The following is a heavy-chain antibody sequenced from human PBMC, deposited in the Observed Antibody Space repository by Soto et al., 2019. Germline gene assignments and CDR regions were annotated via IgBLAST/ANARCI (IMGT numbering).Heavy chain of an antibody. J-gene: IGHJ4*02. D-gene: IGHD3-10*01. CDR3: ARGSRGSGSYYNVGY. V-gene: IGHV1-8*01. CDR1: GYTFTIYD. Sequence: ASVKFSCTASGYTFTIYDINWVRQATGQGLEWMGWMNPNSGNTGHAQKFQGRVTMTRNTSISTAYMELSSLRSEDTAVYYCARGSRGSGSYYNVGYWGQGTLVTVSS. CDR2: MNPNSGNT.